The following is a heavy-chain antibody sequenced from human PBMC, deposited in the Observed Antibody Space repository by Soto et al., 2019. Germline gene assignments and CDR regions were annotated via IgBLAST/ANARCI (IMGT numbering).Heavy chain of an antibody. Sequence: SETLSLTCAVYGGSFSGYYWSWIRQPPGKGLEWIGEINHSGSTNYNPSLKSRVTISVDTSKNQFSLKLSSVTAADTAVYYCARGVGYYGSGSPAGTLDYWGQGTLVTVSS. D-gene: IGHD3-10*01. V-gene: IGHV4-34*01. J-gene: IGHJ4*02. CDR2: INHSGST. CDR1: GGSFSGYY. CDR3: ARGVGYYGSGSPAGTLDY.